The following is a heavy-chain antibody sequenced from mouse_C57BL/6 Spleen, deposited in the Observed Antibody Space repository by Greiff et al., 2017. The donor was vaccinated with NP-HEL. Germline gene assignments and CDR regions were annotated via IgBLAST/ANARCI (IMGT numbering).Heavy chain of an antibody. Sequence: VQLQQPGAELVRPGSSVKLSCKASGYTFTSYWMHWVKQRPIQGLEWIGNIDPSDSETHYNQKFKDKATLTVDKSSSTAYMQLSSLTSEDSAVYYCARSYYGSSYGYFDYWGQGTTLTVSS. V-gene: IGHV1-52*01. CDR3: ARSYYGSSYGYFDY. CDR2: IDPSDSET. CDR1: GYTFTSYW. D-gene: IGHD1-1*01. J-gene: IGHJ2*01.